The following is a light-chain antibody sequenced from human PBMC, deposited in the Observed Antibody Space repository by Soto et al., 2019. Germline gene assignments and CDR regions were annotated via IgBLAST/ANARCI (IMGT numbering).Light chain of an antibody. CDR1: QSVSDSY. Sequence: EIVLTQSPGTLFLSPGERATLSCRASQSVSDSYLAWYQQKPGQAPRLLIYASSRATGIPDRFSGSGSGTDFTLTISRLDHEDFAVYYCQHYGTSALFGPGTKVDIK. J-gene: IGKJ3*01. CDR3: QHYGTSAL. CDR2: AS. V-gene: IGKV3-20*01.